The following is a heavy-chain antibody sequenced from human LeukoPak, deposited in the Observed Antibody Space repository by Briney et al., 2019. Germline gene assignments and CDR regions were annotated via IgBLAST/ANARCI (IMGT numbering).Heavy chain of an antibody. J-gene: IGHJ4*02. CDR3: ASGGRGLFDY. V-gene: IGHV4-39*07. CDR2: INHSGST. CDR1: GGSISSSSYY. D-gene: IGHD2-15*01. Sequence: PSETLSLTCTVSGGSISSSSYYWSWIRQPPGKGLEWIGEINHSGSTNYNPSLKSRVTISVDTSKNQFSLKLSSVTAADTAVYYCASGGRGLFDYWGQGTLVTVSS.